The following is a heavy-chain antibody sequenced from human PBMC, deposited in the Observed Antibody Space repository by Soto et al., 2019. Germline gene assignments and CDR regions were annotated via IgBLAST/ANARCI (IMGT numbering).Heavy chain of an antibody. CDR2: VSGSGGST. V-gene: IGHV3-23*01. J-gene: IGHJ3*01. CDR3: ARGDLGGFDL. D-gene: IGHD2-21*02. CDR1: GFTFNSYA. Sequence: GGSLRLSCTASGFTFNSYAMDWVRQAPGRGLEWLSSVSGSGGSTYYGDSVRGRFIISRDNSKNTVYLQMNSLRAEDTAVYYCARGDLGGFDLWGQGTTVTVSS.